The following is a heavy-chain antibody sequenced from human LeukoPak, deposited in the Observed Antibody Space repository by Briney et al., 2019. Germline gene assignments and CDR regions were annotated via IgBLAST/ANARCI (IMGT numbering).Heavy chain of an antibody. CDR3: ARGGEPALYGGY. D-gene: IGHD3-3*01. J-gene: IGHJ4*02. CDR1: GFTFSSYA. V-gene: IGHV3-64*01. Sequence: GGSLRLSCAASGFTFSSYAMHWVRQAPGKGLEYVSAISSNGGSTYYANSVKGRFTISRDNSKNTLYLQMGSLRAEDMAVYYCARGGEPALYGGYWGQGTLVTVSS. CDR2: ISSNGGST.